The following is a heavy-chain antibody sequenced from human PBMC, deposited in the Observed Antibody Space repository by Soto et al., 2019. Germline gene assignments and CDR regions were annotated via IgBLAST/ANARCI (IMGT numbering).Heavy chain of an antibody. CDR2: IYYSGST. Sequence: PSETLSLTCTVSGDSISSSSYYWGWIRQPPGKDLEWIGSIYYSGSTYYNPSLKSRVTISVDTSKNQFSLKLTSVTAADTAVYYCARHRLRIAVAYDFDYWGQGTLVTVSS. CDR1: GDSISSSSYY. J-gene: IGHJ4*02. CDR3: ARHRLRIAVAYDFDY. V-gene: IGHV4-39*01. D-gene: IGHD6-19*01.